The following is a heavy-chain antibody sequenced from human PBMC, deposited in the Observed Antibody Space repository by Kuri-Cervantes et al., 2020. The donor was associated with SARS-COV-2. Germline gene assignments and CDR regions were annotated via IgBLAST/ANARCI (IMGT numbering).Heavy chain of an antibody. J-gene: IGHJ3*02. V-gene: IGHV1-45*01. D-gene: IGHD5-24*01. CDR3: ARSGPGAISREDGACDI. CDR1: GDSFDYRF. Sequence: SVKVSCKASGDSFDYRFLHWVRQAPGQPLEWMGWITPFNGNTNYAQRFQDRVTITRDRSMSTAYMELCSLRSEDTAMYYCARSGPGAISREDGACDIWGQGTMVTVSS. CDR2: ITPFNGNT.